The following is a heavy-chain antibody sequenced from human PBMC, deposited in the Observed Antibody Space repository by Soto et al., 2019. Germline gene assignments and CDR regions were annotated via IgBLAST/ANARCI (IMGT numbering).Heavy chain of an antibody. J-gene: IGHJ4*02. D-gene: IGHD4-17*01. CDR1: GGSIGSYY. CDR2: IYYSGST. CDR3: ARARFGTTVVTPPDY. V-gene: IGHV4-59*01. Sequence: SETLSLTCTVSGGSIGSYYWSWIRQPPGKGLEWIGYIYYSGSTNYNPSLKSRVTISVDTSKNQFSLKLSSVTAADTAVYYCARARFGTTVVTPPDYWGQGTLVTVSS.